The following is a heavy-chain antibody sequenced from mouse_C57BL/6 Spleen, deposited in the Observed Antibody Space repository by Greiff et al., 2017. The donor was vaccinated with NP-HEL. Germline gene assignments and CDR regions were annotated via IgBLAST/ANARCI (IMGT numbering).Heavy chain of an antibody. CDR3: AGDSSGYVVFAY. D-gene: IGHD3-2*02. Sequence: VQLQQSGAELAKPGASVKLSCKASGYTFTSYWMHWVKQRPGQGLEWIGYINPSSGYTKYNQKFKDKATLTADKSSSTAYMQLSSLTYEDSAVYDCAGDSSGYVVFAYWGQGTLVTVSA. CDR1: GYTFTSYW. V-gene: IGHV1-7*01. J-gene: IGHJ3*01. CDR2: INPSSGYT.